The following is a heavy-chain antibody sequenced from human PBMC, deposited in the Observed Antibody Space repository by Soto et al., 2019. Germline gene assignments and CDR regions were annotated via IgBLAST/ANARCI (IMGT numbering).Heavy chain of an antibody. Sequence: QVQLVQSGAEVKKPGASVKVSCKASGYTFTGYYMHWVRQAPGQGLEWMGWINPNSGGTNYAQKFQGWVTXTXXXSXXTAYMELSRLRSDDTAVYYCATTLGYCSGGSCWNYWGQGTLVTVSS. CDR2: INPNSGGT. CDR1: GYTFTGYY. D-gene: IGHD2-15*01. CDR3: ATTLGYCSGGSCWNY. J-gene: IGHJ4*02. V-gene: IGHV1-2*04.